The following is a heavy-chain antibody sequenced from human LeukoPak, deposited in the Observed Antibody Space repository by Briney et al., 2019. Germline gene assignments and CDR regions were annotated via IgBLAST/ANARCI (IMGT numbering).Heavy chain of an antibody. CDR2: INSDGSST. CDR1: GFTFSSYW. J-gene: IGHJ5*02. Sequence: PGGSLRLSCAASGFTFSSYWMHWVRQAPGKGLVWVSRINSDGSSTSYADSVKGRFTISRDNAKNTLYLQMNSLRAEDTAVYYCAGDPTVRYFDWLLAGWFDPWGQGTLVTVSS. V-gene: IGHV3-74*01. CDR3: AGDPTVRYFDWLLAGWFDP. D-gene: IGHD3-9*01.